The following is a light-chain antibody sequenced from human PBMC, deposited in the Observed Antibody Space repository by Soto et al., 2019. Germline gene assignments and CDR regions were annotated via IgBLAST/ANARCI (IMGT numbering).Light chain of an antibody. Sequence: QSALTQPASVSGSPGQWITISCTGSSSDVGSYDRVSWYQQYPGKAPTLMIYEVNKRPSGISHRLSGAKSGNTASLTVSGLQSEDEAHYYYAPSLGGPTLVFGGGTKL. CDR2: EVN. CDR1: SSDVGSYDR. V-gene: IGLV2-23*02. J-gene: IGLJ3*02. CDR3: APSLGGPTLV.